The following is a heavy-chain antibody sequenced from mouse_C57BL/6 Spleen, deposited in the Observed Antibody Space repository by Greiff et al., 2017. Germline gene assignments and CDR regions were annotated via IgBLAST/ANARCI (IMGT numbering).Heavy chain of an antibody. J-gene: IGHJ4*01. CDR3: VKTTGDY. CDR1: GFSFNTYA. CDR2: IRSKSNNYAT. D-gene: IGHD1-1*01. Sequence: GGGLVQPKGSLKLSCAASGFSFNTYAMNWVRQAPGKGLEWVARIRSKSNNYATYYADSVKDRFTISRDDSESMLYLQMNNLKTEDTAMYYCVKTTGDYWGQGTSVTVSS. V-gene: IGHV10-1*01.